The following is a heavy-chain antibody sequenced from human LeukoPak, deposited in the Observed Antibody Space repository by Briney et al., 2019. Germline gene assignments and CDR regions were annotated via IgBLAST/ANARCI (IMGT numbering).Heavy chain of an antibody. CDR3: VTDGASDI. Sequence: GGSLRLSCAASGFTLSSYTTHWVRQAPGKGLEWVSSISNSGFYIYYADSVKGRFVVSRDNANNSLYLQMNSLRDEDTAVYYCVTDGASDIWGQGTMVTVSS. V-gene: IGHV3-21*01. CDR2: ISNSGFYI. J-gene: IGHJ3*02. CDR1: GFTLSSYT.